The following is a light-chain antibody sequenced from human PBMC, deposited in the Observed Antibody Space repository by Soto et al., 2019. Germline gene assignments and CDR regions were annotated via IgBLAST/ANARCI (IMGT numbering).Light chain of an antibody. CDR2: GVS. V-gene: IGKV3-20*01. J-gene: IGKJ1*01. CDR1: QSISHKY. Sequence: EIVLTQSPGTLSMSPGERATLSCRASQSISHKYLAWFQKRPGQAPRLLIHGVSVRATGIPDRFSASAFGTDFTLTISRLEPEDFAVYYCQLYSGSPWTFGQGTKVEIK. CDR3: QLYSGSPWT.